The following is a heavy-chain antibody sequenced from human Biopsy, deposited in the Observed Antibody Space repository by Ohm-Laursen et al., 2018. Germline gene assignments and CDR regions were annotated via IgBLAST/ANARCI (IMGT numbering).Heavy chain of an antibody. CDR1: GFTFSNYA. CDR3: ARAGPYYSDF. Sequence: SLRLSCAASGFTFSNYAMGWVRQAPGTGLERVSSIGSDARSTLYADSVQGRFTISRDNSKNTLYLQIDNLRAEDTALYYCARAGPYYSDFWGQGTLVTVSS. CDR2: IGSDARST. V-gene: IGHV3-23*01. J-gene: IGHJ4*02.